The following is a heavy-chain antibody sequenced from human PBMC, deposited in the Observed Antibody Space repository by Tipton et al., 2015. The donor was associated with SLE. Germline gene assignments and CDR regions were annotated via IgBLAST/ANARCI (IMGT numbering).Heavy chain of an antibody. CDR2: IYSSGAT. J-gene: IGHJ3*02. Sequence: GLVKPSQTLSLTCTVSGGSMTTGSYFWAWIRQPAGKGPEYIGRIYSSGATYYNPSLKSRVIISLDTSRNHFSLKLTSVTAADTAVYFCARDRDIVLEPVPIPPAFDIWGQGTTVTVSS. CDR1: GGSMTTGSYF. V-gene: IGHV4-61*02. D-gene: IGHD2-8*02. CDR3: ARDRDIVLEPVPIPPAFDI.